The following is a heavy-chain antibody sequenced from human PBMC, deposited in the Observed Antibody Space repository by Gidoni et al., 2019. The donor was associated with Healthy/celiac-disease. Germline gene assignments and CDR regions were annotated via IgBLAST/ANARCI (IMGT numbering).Heavy chain of an antibody. Sequence: EIQLVESGGGFVQTGGSLRLSCAPSGFTFSSYDMHWVRQATGKGLACVSALGTAGATYYPGSLKGRFTISRENSKNSLYLQMTSLSAGDTAVSYCAIEAVAGTTYYGMVVCGQGTTVTVSS. J-gene: IGHJ6*02. CDR3: AIEAVAGTTYYGMVV. D-gene: IGHD6-19*01. CDR1: GFTFSSYD. CDR2: LGTAGAT. V-gene: IGHV3-13*01.